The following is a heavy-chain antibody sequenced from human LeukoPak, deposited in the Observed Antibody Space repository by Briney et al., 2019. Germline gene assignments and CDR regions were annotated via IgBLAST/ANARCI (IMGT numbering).Heavy chain of an antibody. J-gene: IGHJ4*02. V-gene: IGHV3-64*01. CDR1: GFTFSSYA. CDR2: ISSNGGST. Sequence: GGSLRLSCAASGFTFSSYAMHWVRQAPGKGLEYVSAISSNGGSTYYANSVKGRFTISRDNSKNTLYLQMGSLRAEDMAVYYCARARTTVTTYFDYCGQGTLVTVSS. D-gene: IGHD4-17*01. CDR3: ARARTTVTTYFDY.